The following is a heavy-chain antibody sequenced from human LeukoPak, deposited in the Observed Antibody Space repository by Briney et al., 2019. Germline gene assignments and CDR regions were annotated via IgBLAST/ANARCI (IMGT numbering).Heavy chain of an antibody. V-gene: IGHV4-4*02. CDR1: GGSISSSNW. Sequence: SETLSLTCAVSGGSISSSNWWSWVHQPPGKGLEWIGEIYHSGSTNYNPSLKSRVTISVDKSKNQFSLKLSSVTAADTAVYYCARADYYDSSGPGFDIWGQGTMVTVSS. J-gene: IGHJ3*02. D-gene: IGHD3-22*01. CDR3: ARADYYDSSGPGFDI. CDR2: IYHSGST.